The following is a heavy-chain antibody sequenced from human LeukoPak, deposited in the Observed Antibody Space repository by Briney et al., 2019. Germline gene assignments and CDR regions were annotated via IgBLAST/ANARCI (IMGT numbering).Heavy chain of an antibody. CDR2: ISAYNGNT. CDR3: ARDVMEEVSGSYDRFDL. CDR1: GYTFTSYG. V-gene: IGHV1-18*01. J-gene: IGHJ4*02. Sequence: GASVKVSCKASGYTFTSYGISWVRQAPGQGLEWMGWISAYNGNTNYAQKLQGRVTMTTDTSTSTAYMELRSLRSDDTAVYYCARDVMEEVSGSYDRFDLWGQGTLVTVFS. D-gene: IGHD1-26*01.